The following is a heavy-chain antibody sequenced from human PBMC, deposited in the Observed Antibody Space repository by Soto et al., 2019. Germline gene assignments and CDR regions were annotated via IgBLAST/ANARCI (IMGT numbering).Heavy chain of an antibody. J-gene: IGHJ4*01. CDR2: IRSSGDYT. V-gene: IGHV3-23*01. D-gene: IGHD6-19*01. CDR1: GFTISTFV. Sequence: PGVSLRLPCAASGFTISTFVMRWVRQAPGKGLEWVSAIRSSGDYTYYVDSVKGRFSISRDNSKNTLFLQMNSLRAEDTAVYYCAKNRSPGRSGPNDFDYWGQGTLVTVSS. CDR3: AKNRSPGRSGPNDFDY.